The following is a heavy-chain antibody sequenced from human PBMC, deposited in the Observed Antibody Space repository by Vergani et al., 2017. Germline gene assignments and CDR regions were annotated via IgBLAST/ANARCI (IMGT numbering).Heavy chain of an antibody. J-gene: IGHJ4*01. D-gene: IGHD6-13*01. CDR2: VRNKEDGGTP. V-gene: IGHV3-49*04. CDR3: TTGFPGSSWSTY. Sequence: EVQLVESGGGLEQPGRSLRLSCRASGFTFTDYGISWVRQAPGKGLEWVGFVRNKEDGGTPEHAASVKGRFTISRDASKAIAYLQMNSLKTENTAVYYCTTGFPGSSWSTYWGQGTLVTVSS. CDR1: GFTFTDYG.